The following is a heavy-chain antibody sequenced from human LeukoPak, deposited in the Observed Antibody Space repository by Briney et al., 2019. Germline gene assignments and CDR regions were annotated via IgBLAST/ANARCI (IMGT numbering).Heavy chain of an antibody. CDR2: ISYDGSNK. V-gene: IGHV3-30*18. Sequence: GSLRLSCAASGFTFSSYGMHWVRQAPGKGLEWVAVISYDGSNKYYADSVKGRFTISRDNSKNTLYLQMNSLRAEDTAVYYCAKGQLRYCSGGSCYAPDDYWGQGTLVTVSS. D-gene: IGHD2-15*01. J-gene: IGHJ4*02. CDR3: AKGQLRYCSGGSCYAPDDY. CDR1: GFTFSSYG.